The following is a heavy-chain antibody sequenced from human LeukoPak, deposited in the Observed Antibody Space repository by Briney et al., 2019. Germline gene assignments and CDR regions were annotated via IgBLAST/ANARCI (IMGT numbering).Heavy chain of an antibody. D-gene: IGHD6-19*01. CDR2: IRYDGSNK. CDR3: AKSTVAGTYYFDY. Sequence: GGSLRLSCAASGFTFSSYGMHWVRQAPGKGLEWVAFIRYDGSNKYYADSVKGRFTISRDNSKNTLYLQMNSLRAEDTAVYYCAKSTVAGTYYFDYWRQGTRVTVSS. CDR1: GFTFSSYG. V-gene: IGHV3-30*02. J-gene: IGHJ4*02.